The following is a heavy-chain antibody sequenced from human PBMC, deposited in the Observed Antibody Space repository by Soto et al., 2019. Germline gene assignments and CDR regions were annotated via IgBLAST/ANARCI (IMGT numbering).Heavy chain of an antibody. D-gene: IGHD3-3*01. V-gene: IGHV3-30*03. CDR1: GFTFRNYA. Sequence: QVQLVESRGCVVQSGKSLRLSCAAYGFTFRNYAMHWVRQAPGKGLEWVAVISYDGSEKFYAASVEGRFAISRDKSGNTVYLQMNSLRVEDTAVYYCARAHYDLWSGTRDYFDYWGQGALVTVSS. CDR3: ARAHYDLWSGTRDYFDY. J-gene: IGHJ4*02. CDR2: ISYDGSEK.